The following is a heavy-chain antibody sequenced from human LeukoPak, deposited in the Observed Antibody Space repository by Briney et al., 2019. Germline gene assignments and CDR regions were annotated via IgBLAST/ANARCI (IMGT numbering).Heavy chain of an antibody. CDR1: GGSIRSYY. J-gene: IGHJ4*02. Sequence: LETLSLTCTVSGGSIRSYYWSWIRQPPGKGLEWIGYIYYSGSTKYNPSLKSRVTITVDTSKNQFSLKLSSVTAADTAVYYCARYYCSAGSCYFDYWGRGTLVTVSS. V-gene: IGHV4-59*08. D-gene: IGHD2-15*01. CDR2: IYYSGST. CDR3: ARYYCSAGSCYFDY.